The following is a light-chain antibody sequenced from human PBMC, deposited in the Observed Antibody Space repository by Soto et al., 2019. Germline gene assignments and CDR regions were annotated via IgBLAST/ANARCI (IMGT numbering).Light chain of an antibody. CDR3: QQYGDCHIT. V-gene: IGKV3-20*01. J-gene: IGKJ5*01. Sequence: EIVLTQYPGTLSLSPSEISTLSCSASQSVSSYYLGWYQQQPGQAPRLLIYDASSRAPGTPDRFSGSGSGTDFTLTISRLEPEDFAVYDCQQYGDCHITFGQGTQLEIK. CDR2: DAS. CDR1: QSVSSYY.